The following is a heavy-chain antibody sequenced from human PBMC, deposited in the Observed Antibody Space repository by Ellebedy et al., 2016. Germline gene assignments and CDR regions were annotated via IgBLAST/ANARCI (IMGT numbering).Heavy chain of an antibody. CDR2: INPNSGGT. D-gene: IGHD1-14*01. Sequence: ASVKVSCKASGYTFTGYYMHWVRQAPGQGLEWMGWINPNSGGTNYAQKFQGWVTMTRDTSISTAYMELSRLRSDDTAVYYCARDLAGIQTGYYFDYWGQGTLVTVSS. V-gene: IGHV1-2*04. CDR1: GYTFTGYY. J-gene: IGHJ4*02. CDR3: ARDLAGIQTGYYFDY.